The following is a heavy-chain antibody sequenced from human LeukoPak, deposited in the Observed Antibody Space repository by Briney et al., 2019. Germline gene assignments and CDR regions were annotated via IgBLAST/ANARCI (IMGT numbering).Heavy chain of an antibody. J-gene: IGHJ5*02. CDR2: IYHSGST. V-gene: IGHV4-38-2*02. CDR1: GYSISSGYY. CDR3: ARDSYYGFDP. Sequence: PSETLSLTCAVSGYSISSGYYWGWIRQPPGKGLEWIGSIYHSGSTYYNPSLKSRVTISVDPSKNQFSLKLSSVTAADTAVYYCARDSYYGFDPWGQGTLVTVSS. D-gene: IGHD3-10*01.